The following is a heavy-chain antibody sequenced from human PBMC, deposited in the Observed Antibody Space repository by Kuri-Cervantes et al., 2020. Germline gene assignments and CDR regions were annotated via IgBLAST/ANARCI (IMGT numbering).Heavy chain of an antibody. D-gene: IGHD6-13*01. CDR2: ISYDGNNQ. Sequence: GESLKISCAASGFTFTSYAMHWVRQAPGKGLEWVAVISYDGNNQYCADSVKGRFTISRDSSKNTLYLQMNSLRAEDTAVYYCAREASWYYAFDIWGQGTMVTVSS. J-gene: IGHJ3*02. V-gene: IGHV3-30-3*01. CDR3: AREASWYYAFDI. CDR1: GFTFTSYA.